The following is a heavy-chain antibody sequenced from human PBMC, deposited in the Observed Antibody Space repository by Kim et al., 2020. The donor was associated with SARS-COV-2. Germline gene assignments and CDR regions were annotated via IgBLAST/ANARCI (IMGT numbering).Heavy chain of an antibody. J-gene: IGHJ5*02. V-gene: IGHV4-59*13. CDR3: ARDRCSGGRCYSTWFDP. D-gene: IGHD2-15*01. CDR2: INYSGIT. CDR1: GDSISSYY. Sequence: LETLSLTCTVSGDSISSYYWSWIRQPPGKGLEWIGYINYSGITYYNSSLKSRVTISVDTSKNQFSLKLNSVTAADTAVYYCARDRCSGGRCYSTWFDPWG.